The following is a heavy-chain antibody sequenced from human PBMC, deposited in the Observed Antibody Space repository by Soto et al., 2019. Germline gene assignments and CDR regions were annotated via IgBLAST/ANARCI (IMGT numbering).Heavy chain of an antibody. D-gene: IGHD2-2*01. Sequence: XSVKGSCKGSGYTFTCYAIHWVRQAPGQRHEWMGWINGGNGDTKYSQKFQGRVTITRDTSASTAYMELTSLGSEDTAVYHCARGYCSSTSCQYYFDFWGQGTLVTVSS. V-gene: IGHV1-3*01. CDR1: GYTFTCYA. J-gene: IGHJ4*02. CDR2: INGGNGDT. CDR3: ARGYCSSTSCQYYFDF.